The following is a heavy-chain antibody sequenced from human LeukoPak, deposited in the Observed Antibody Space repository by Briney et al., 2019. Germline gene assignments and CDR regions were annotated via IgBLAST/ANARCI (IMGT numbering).Heavy chain of an antibody. J-gene: IGHJ6*03. CDR1: GDSIHSVCYY. Sequence: SETLSLTCTVSGDSIHSVCYYWGWIRQSPGKGLEWIGSIYFDGETSYSPSLKSRLIISIDTSKNQFSLNLTSVTAADTALYYCARHRKSARNYLYYYMGVWGKGTTVTVSS. D-gene: IGHD6-6*01. V-gene: IGHV4-39*01. CDR2: IYFDGET. CDR3: ARHRKSARNYLYYYMGV.